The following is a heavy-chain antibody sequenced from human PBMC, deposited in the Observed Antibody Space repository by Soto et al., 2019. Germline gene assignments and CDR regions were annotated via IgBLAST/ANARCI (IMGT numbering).Heavy chain of an antibody. Sequence: SETLSLTCAVYGGSFSGYYWSWIRQPPGKGLEWIGEINHSGSTNYNPSLKSRVTISVDTSKNQFSLKLSSVTAADTAVYYCARGRYTYYYYGMDVWGQGTTVTGSS. D-gene: IGHD3-16*02. J-gene: IGHJ6*02. V-gene: IGHV4-34*01. CDR3: ARGRYTYYYYGMDV. CDR1: GGSFSGYY. CDR2: INHSGST.